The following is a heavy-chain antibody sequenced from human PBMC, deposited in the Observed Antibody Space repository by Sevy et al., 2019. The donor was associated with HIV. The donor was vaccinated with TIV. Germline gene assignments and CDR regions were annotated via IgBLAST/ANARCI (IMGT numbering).Heavy chain of an antibody. V-gene: IGHV4-39*01. D-gene: IGHD6-13*01. CDR3: ARHFAIAPDRPLDY. CDR1: GGSISSSSYY. J-gene: IGHJ4*02. CDR2: MSHSGSA. Sequence: SETLSLTCSVSGGSISSSSYYWGWIRQPPGKGLEWIGSMSHSGSAYRNPSLKSRVTMSVDTSKNQFSLKLSSVTAADTAVYYCARHFAIAPDRPLDYWGQGTLVTVSS.